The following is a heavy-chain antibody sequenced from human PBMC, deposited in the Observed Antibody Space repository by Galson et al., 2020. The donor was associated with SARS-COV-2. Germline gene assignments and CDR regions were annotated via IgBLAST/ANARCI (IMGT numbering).Heavy chain of an antibody. CDR3: TSAAPHTIGGAFTI. V-gene: IGHV1-2*02. Sequence: ASVKVSCKASIDYYLHWVRQAPGQGLEWMGWINPRSGATNYAGKFQGRVTMTRDTFTSTDYMELSRLTSGDTAVYYCTSAAPHTIGGAFTIWGRGTMVTVSS. CDR1: IDYY. D-gene: IGHD3-10*01. CDR2: INPRSGAT. J-gene: IGHJ3*02.